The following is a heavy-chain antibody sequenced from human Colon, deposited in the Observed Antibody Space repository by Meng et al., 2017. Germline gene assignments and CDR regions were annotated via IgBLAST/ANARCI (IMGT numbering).Heavy chain of an antibody. CDR3: ARGTGDIRVGFDY. J-gene: IGHJ4*02. V-gene: IGHV4-4*02. CDR1: GASICGLNW. D-gene: IGHD7-27*01. CDR2: IHHSGRT. Sequence: AHVQEAGPGLVKPSGTFALACTVSGASICGLNWWTWVRQTQGKGMEWIGEIHHSGRTTSMPSLKSRVTLSLDKSKNQFSLSMTSVTAADTAVYYCARGTGDIRVGFDYWGQGTLVTVSS.